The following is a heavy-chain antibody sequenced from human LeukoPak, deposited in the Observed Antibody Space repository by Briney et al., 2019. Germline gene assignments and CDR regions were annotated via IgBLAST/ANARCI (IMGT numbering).Heavy chain of an antibody. CDR3: ARDLYITYDFWSGYEGNWFDP. CDR2: IKQDGSEI. V-gene: IGHV3-7*01. Sequence: GGSLRLSCAASGFTFSSYWMSWVRQAPGKGLEWVANIKQDGSEIYYVDSVKGRFTISRDNAKNSLYLQMNSLRAEDTAVYYCARDLYITYDFWSGYEGNWFDPWGQGTLVTVSS. D-gene: IGHD3-3*01. J-gene: IGHJ5*02. CDR1: GFTFSSYW.